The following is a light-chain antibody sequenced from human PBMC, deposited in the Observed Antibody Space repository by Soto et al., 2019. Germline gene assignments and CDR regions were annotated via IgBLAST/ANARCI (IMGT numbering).Light chain of an antibody. J-gene: IGKJ1*01. CDR3: LQYHTYPWT. CDR2: TVF. CDR1: QSFTNY. V-gene: IGKV1-8*01. Sequence: IRMTQSPSSLSASTGDTVTITCRASQSFTNYLAWYQQKPGEAPKLLIHTVFILQTGVPSRFSGSGSGTDFTLTISYLQYEDFATYYCLQYHTYPWTFGQGTKVEI.